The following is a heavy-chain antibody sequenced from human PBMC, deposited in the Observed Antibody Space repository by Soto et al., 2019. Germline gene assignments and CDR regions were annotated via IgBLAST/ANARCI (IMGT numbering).Heavy chain of an antibody. CDR1: GFTLSSYS. V-gene: IGHV3-21*01. J-gene: IGHJ4*02. D-gene: IGHD3-16*01. Sequence: GGSLRLSCAASGFTLSSYSMNWVRQAPGKGLEWVSSISSSSSYIYYADSVKGRFTISRDNAKNSLYLQMNSLRAEDTAVYYCARDWGGEGTSDYWGQGTLVTVSS. CDR2: ISSSSSYI. CDR3: ARDWGGEGTSDY.